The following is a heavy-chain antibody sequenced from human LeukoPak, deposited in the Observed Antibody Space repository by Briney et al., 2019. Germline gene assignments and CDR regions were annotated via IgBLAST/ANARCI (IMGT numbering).Heavy chain of an antibody. V-gene: IGHV1-8*02. D-gene: IGHD2-2*01. J-gene: IGHJ4*02. CDR2: MNPNSGNT. CDR1: GYTFTGYY. CDR3: AIPPSYCISSMC. Sequence: GASVKVSCKASGYTFTGYYMHWVRQATGQGLEWMGWMNPNSGNTGYAQKFQGRVTMTRNTSISTAYMELSSLRSEDTAVYYCAIPPSYCISSMCWGQGTLVTVSS.